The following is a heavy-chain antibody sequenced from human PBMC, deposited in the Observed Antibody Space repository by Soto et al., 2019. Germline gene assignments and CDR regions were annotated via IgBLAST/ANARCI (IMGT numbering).Heavy chain of an antibody. CDR1: GFTFSNAW. V-gene: IGHV3-15*07. CDR3: TTAADYYDSSGHTRPSQDYYYYGMDV. Sequence: PGGSLRLSCAASGFTFSNAWMNWVRQAPGKGLEWVGRIKSKTDGGTTDYDAPVKGRFTISRDDSKNKLYLQMNSLKTEDTVVYYCTTAADYYDSSGHTRPSQDYYYYGMDVWGQGTTVTVSS. J-gene: IGHJ6*02. D-gene: IGHD3-22*01. CDR2: IKSKTDGGTT.